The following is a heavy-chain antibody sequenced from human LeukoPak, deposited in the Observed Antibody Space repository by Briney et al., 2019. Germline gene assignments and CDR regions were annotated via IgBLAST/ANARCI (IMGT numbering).Heavy chain of an antibody. CDR2: IYYSGSS. CDR3: ARDLYSSRTNDAFVI. CDR1: GGSISSSSYY. Sequence: SETLSLTCTVSGGSISSSSYYWGWIRQPPGKGLEWIGSIYYSGSSYYNPSLKSRVTISVVTSKNQFSLKLSSVTAADTAVYYCARDLYSSRTNDAFVIWGRGTMVTVSS. D-gene: IGHD6-13*01. J-gene: IGHJ3*02. V-gene: IGHV4-39*07.